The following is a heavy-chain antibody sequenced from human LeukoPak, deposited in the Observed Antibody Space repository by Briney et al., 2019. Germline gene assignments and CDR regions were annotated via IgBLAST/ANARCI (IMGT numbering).Heavy chain of an antibody. Sequence: GSSEKVSCKASGYTFTRYYIHWVRQAPRQGREWMGWINPNSGRTNYAQEFQGSVTMTRDTSISTAYMELSRLRSDDTAVYYCARDSSYSGGWYGVRYYGMDVWGQGTTVTVSS. J-gene: IGHJ6*02. CDR3: ARDSSYSGGWYGVRYYGMDV. D-gene: IGHD6-19*01. CDR1: GYTFTRYY. CDR2: INPNSGRT. V-gene: IGHV1-2*02.